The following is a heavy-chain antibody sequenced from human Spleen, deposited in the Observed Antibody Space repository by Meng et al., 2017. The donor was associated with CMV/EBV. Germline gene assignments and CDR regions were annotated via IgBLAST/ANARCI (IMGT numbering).Heavy chain of an antibody. D-gene: IGHD3-22*01. V-gene: IGHV3-30*04. CDR1: GFTFGDYA. CDR3: ARDMYYHDSSGFHVY. Sequence: GGSLRLSCTASGFTFGDYAMSWVRQAPGKGLEWVAVISYDGRNKYYANSVKGRFTISRDNSKNTLYLQMNSLRAEDTAVYYCARDMYYHDSSGFHVYWGQGTLVTVSS. CDR2: ISYDGRNK. J-gene: IGHJ4*02.